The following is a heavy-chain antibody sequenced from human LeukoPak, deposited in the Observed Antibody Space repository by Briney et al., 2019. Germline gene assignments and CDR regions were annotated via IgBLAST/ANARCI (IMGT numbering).Heavy chain of an antibody. Sequence: GGSLRLSCAASGFTFSSYEMNWVRQAPGKGLEWVSYISFSGSTIYYADSVKGRFTISRDNAKNSLFLQMNSLRDEDTAVYFCARKLALWGQGTLVTVSS. V-gene: IGHV3-48*03. CDR2: ISFSGSTI. J-gene: IGHJ4*02. CDR3: ARKLAL. CDR1: GFTFSSYE.